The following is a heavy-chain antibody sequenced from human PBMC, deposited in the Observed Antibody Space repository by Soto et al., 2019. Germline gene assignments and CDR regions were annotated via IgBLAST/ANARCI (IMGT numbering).Heavy chain of an antibody. V-gene: IGHV3-33*01. D-gene: IGHD4-4*01. CDR2: IWYDGSNK. CDR3: ARGYATVTTLRFFDY. Sequence: GGSLRLSCAASGFTFSSYGMHWVRQAPGKGLEWVAVIWYDGSNKYYADSVKGRFTISRDNSKNTLYLQMNSLRAEDTAVYYCARGYATVTTLRFFDYWGQGTLVTVSS. CDR1: GFTFSSYG. J-gene: IGHJ4*02.